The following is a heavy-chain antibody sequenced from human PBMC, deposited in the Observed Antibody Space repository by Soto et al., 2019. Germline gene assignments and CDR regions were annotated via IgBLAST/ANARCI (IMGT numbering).Heavy chain of an antibody. Sequence: SETLSLTCIVSGGSLSSYYGNWIGQPAGKGLEWIGRFYTAGSTNYNPSLKSRVTMSVDTSKNQFSLKVYSVTAADTAVYYCARDRGDYSGMDVWGQGTTVTVSS. CDR3: ARDRGDYSGMDV. CDR2: FYTAGST. D-gene: IGHD4-17*01. V-gene: IGHV4-4*07. CDR1: GGSLSSYY. J-gene: IGHJ6*02.